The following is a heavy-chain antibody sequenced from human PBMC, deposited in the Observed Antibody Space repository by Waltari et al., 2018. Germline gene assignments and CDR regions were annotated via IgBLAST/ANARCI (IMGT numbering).Heavy chain of an antibody. V-gene: IGHV3-7*01. CDR1: GFTFSGDW. D-gene: IGHD6-19*01. J-gene: IGHJ4*02. Sequence: EVQLVESGGGLVQPGGSLRLSCAASGFTFSGDWMSWVRQAPGKGLEWVANIKQDGSEKYYVDSGKGRFTISRDNAKNSLYLQMNSLRAEDTAVYYCGSGWQIDYWGQGALVTVSS. CDR2: IKQDGSEK. CDR3: GSGWQIDY.